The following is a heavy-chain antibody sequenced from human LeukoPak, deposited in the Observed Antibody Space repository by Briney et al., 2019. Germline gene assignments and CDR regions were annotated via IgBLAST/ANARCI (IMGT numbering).Heavy chain of an antibody. CDR3: ASAVAGTFFDY. CDR2: IYYSGST. J-gene: IGHJ4*02. D-gene: IGHD6-19*01. Sequence: SETLSLACTVSGGSISSYYWSWIRQPPGKGLEWIGYIYYSGSTNYNPSLKSRVTISVDTSKNQFSLKLSSVTAADTAVYYCASAVAGTFFDYWGQGTLVTVSS. CDR1: GGSISSYY. V-gene: IGHV4-59*01.